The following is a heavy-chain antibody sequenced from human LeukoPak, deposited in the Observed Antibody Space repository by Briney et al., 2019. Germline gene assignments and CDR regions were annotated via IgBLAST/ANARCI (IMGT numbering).Heavy chain of an antibody. CDR1: GFTFRTYR. Sequence: GSLRLSCEASGFTFRTYRMNWVRQAPGKGLEWVSYISPGSTTTYYADSVKGRFTISGDNAKNSLYLQMNSLRDEDTAVYYCARGVDYWGQGTLVTVSS. V-gene: IGHV3-48*02. J-gene: IGHJ4*02. CDR2: ISPGSTTT. CDR3: ARGVDY.